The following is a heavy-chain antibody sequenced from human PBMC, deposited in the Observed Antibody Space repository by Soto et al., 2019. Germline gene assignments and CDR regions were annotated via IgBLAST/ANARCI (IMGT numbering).Heavy chain of an antibody. Sequence: PGGSLRLSCAASGFSFSDYYMDWVRQLPGKGLEWVGRSRNKANSYTSEYAPSVKGRFIISRHDSEDSMYLQMSSLKTEDTAVYYCARDTGGSYDFWGQGALVTVSS. CDR3: ARDTGGSYDF. CDR2: SRNKANSYTS. D-gene: IGHD1-26*01. V-gene: IGHV3-72*01. CDR1: GFSFSDYY. J-gene: IGHJ4*02.